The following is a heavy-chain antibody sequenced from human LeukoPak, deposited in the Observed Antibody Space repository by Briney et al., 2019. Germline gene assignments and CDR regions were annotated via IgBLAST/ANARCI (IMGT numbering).Heavy chain of an antibody. CDR2: IYHSGST. D-gene: IGHD4-11*01. J-gene: IGHJ4*02. Sequence: SETLSLTCAVSGYSISSGYYWGWIRQPPGKGLEWIGSIYHSGSTYYNPSLKSRVTISVDTSKNQFSLKLSSVTAADTAVYCCARAYSKLDYWGQGTLVTVSS. CDR3: ARAYSKLDY. V-gene: IGHV4-38-2*01. CDR1: GYSISSGYY.